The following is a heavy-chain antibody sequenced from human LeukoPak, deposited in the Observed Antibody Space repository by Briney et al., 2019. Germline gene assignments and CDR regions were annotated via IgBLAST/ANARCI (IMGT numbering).Heavy chain of an antibody. J-gene: IGHJ4*02. CDR3: ARDQQLVSYFDY. CDR2: ISSSSSYI. CDR1: GFTFSSYS. Sequence: GGSLRLSCAASGFTFSSYSMNWVRQAPGKGLEWVSSISSSSSYIYYADSVKGRFTISRDNAKNSLYLQMNSLRAEDTAAYYCARDQQLVSYFDYWGQGTLVTVSS. D-gene: IGHD6-13*01. V-gene: IGHV3-21*01.